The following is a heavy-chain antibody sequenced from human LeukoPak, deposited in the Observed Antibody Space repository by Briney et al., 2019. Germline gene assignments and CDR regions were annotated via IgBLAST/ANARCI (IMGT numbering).Heavy chain of an antibody. J-gene: IGHJ4*02. Sequence: GRSLRLSCAASGFTFSSYGMHWVRQAPGKGLEWVAVISYDGSNKYYADSVKGRFTISRDNSKNTLYLQMNSLRAEDTAVYYCAKYSGSYSVDYWGQGTLVTVSS. CDR2: ISYDGSNK. V-gene: IGHV3-30*18. CDR1: GFTFSSYG. CDR3: AKYSGSYSVDY. D-gene: IGHD1-26*01.